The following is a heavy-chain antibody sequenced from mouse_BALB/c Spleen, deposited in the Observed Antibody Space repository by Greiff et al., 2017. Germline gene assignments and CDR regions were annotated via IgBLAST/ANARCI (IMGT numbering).Heavy chain of an antibody. CDR3: TRSVTTAMDY. CDR2: IYPSDSYT. Sequence: VQLQQPGAELVRPGASVKLSCKASGYTFTSYWINWVKQRPGQGLEWIGNIYPSDSYTNYNQKFKDKATLTVDKSSSTAYMQLSSPTSEDSAVYYCTRSVTTAMDYWGQGTSVTVSS. J-gene: IGHJ4*01. D-gene: IGHD1-1*01. CDR1: GYTFTSYW. V-gene: IGHV1-69*02.